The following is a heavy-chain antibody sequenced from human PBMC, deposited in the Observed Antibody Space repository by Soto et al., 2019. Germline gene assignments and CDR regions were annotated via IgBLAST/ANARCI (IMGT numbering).Heavy chain of an antibody. CDR3: ATVNAGPAERNYYYSFTDV. J-gene: IGHJ6*03. Sequence: KGLEWMGGFDPEDGETIYAQKFQGRVTMTEDTSTDTAYMELSSLRSEDTAVYYCATVNAGPAERNYYYSFTDVWRKGTTVIVSS. D-gene: IGHD6-13*01. V-gene: IGHV1-24*01. CDR2: FDPEDGET.